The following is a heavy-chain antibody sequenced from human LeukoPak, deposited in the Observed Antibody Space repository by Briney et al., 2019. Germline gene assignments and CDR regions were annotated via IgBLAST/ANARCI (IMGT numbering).Heavy chain of an antibody. Sequence: GGSLRLSCSASGFTFSSFVMHWVRQAPGKGLEYVSAISSKGHSTYYADSVKGRFTISRDNSKNTLFLQMNSLGAEDTAVYYCAKDARRTNGWYFFDYWGQGTLVTVSS. J-gene: IGHJ4*02. CDR2: ISSKGHST. CDR1: GFTFSSFV. D-gene: IGHD6-19*01. V-gene: IGHV3-64*04. CDR3: AKDARRTNGWYFFDY.